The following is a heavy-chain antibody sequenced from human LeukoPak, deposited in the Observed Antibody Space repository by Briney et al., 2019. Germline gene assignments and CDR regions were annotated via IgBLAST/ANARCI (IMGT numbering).Heavy chain of an antibody. V-gene: IGHV4-39*01. D-gene: IGHD6-19*01. CDR1: GGSISSSSYH. CDR3: ARHVGSSGWYYYFDY. CDR2: MYYSGST. Sequence: PSETLSLTSTVSGGSISSSSYHWGWIRQPPGKGLEWIGSMYYSGSTYYNPSLKSRVTISADTSKNQFSLRLSSVTAADTAVYYCARHVGSSGWYYYFDYWGQGNLVTVSS. J-gene: IGHJ4*02.